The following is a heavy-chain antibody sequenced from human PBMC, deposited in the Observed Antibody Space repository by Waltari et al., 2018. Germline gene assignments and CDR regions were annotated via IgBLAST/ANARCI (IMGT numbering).Heavy chain of an antibody. D-gene: IGHD6-13*01. CDR1: GYTFTGYY. CDR3: ARDLAAAGTVDY. V-gene: IGHV1-2*06. J-gene: IGHJ4*02. CDR2: INPNSGGT. Sequence: QVQLVQSGAEVQKPGASVKVSCKASGYTFTGYYIHWVRQAPGQGLEWMGRINPNSGGTNYAQKFQGRVTMTRDTSISTAYMELSRLRSDDTAVYYCARDLAAAGTVDYWGQGTLVTVSS.